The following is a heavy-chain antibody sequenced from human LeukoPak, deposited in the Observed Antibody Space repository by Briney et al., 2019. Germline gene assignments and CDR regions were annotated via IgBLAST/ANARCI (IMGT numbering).Heavy chain of an antibody. V-gene: IGHV4-59*08. CDR3: ARRGIAAAGYDY. CDR2: IYYSGST. CDR1: GGSISSYY. D-gene: IGHD6-13*01. J-gene: IGHJ4*02. Sequence: PSETLSLTCTVSGGSISSYYWSWIRQPPGKGLEWIGYIYYSGSTNYNPSLKSRVTISVDTSKNQFSLKLSPVTAADTAVYYCARRGIAAAGYDYWGQGTLVTVSS.